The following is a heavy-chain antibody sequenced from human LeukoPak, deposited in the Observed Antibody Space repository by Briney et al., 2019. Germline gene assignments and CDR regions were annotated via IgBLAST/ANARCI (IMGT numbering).Heavy chain of an antibody. Sequence: ASVKVSCKASGYTFTCYYMHWVRQAPGQGREWMGWINPNSGGTNYAQKFQGRVTMTRDTSISTAYMELSRLRSDDTAVYYCARVAGNAGLGAFDIWGQGTMVTVSS. CDR3: ARVAGNAGLGAFDI. D-gene: IGHD4-23*01. J-gene: IGHJ3*02. V-gene: IGHV1-2*02. CDR2: INPNSGGT. CDR1: GYTFTCYY.